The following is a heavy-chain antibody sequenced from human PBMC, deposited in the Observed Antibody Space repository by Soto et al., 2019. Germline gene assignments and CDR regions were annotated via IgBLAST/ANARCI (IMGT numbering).Heavy chain of an antibody. J-gene: IGHJ5*02. D-gene: IGHD2-15*01. V-gene: IGHV4-61*01. CDR2: IYDSGST. CDR1: GGSVSSTSYY. CDR3: STYSSGGSRRNWFDP. Sequence: SETLSLTCTVSGGSVSSTSYYWFWIRQPPGMGLEWIGYIYDSGSTDYNPSLKSRVSISIDTSKNQFSLKLNSVTAADTAVYYRSTYSSGGSRRNWFDPWGQGSFVTVSS.